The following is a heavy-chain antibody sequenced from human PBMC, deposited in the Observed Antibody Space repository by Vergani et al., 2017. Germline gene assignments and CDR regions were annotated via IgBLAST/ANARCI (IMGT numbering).Heavy chain of an antibody. CDR1: GGSISSGDYY. CDR2: IYYSGTT. J-gene: IGHJ3*02. CDR3: ARAPALSPDAWEAFDI. Sequence: QVQLQESGPGLVKPSQTLSLTCTVSGGSISSGDYYWSWIRQPPGKGLEWIGYIYYSGTTYSNPSFKRRVTISVDTSKTLFSLTLSSVTAADTAVYYCARAPALSPDAWEAFDIWGQGTMVTVSS. D-gene: IGHD1-14*01. V-gene: IGHV4-30-4*01.